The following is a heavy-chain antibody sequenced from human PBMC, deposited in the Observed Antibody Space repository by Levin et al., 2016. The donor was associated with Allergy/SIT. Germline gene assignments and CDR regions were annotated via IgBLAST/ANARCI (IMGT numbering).Heavy chain of an antibody. CDR1: GFTFSSYA. Sequence: GESLKISCAASGFTFSSYAMSWVRQAPGKGLEWVSAISGSGGSTYYADSVKGRFTISRDNSKNTLYLQMNSLRAEDTAVYYCTTDIYDYGDPRWGQGTLVTVSS. J-gene: IGHJ4*02. CDR2: ISGSGGST. D-gene: IGHD4-17*01. V-gene: IGHV3-23*01. CDR3: TTDIYDYGDPR.